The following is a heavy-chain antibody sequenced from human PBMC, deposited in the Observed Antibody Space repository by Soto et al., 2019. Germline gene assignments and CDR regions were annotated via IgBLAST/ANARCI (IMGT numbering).Heavy chain of an antibody. J-gene: IGHJ4*02. CDR3: ARESEDLTSNFDY. Sequence: GGSLRLSCAASCFTFTRYSMNWVRQAPGKGLEWVSSIRSTTNYIYYADSMKGRFTVSRDNAKNSVYLEMNSLSAEDTALYYCARESEDLTSNFDYWGQGTLVTVSS. CDR1: CFTFTRYS. V-gene: IGHV3-21*01. CDR2: IRSTTNYI.